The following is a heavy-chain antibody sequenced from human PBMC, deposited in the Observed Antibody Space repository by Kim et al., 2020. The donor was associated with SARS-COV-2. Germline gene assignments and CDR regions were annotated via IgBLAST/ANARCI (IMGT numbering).Heavy chain of an antibody. CDR3: ARRLLGSGYRQFDY. Sequence: NPTPRSRGTIPVDTSKNQFALKLSSVTAADTAVYYCARRLLGSGYRQFDYWGQGTLVTVSS. V-gene: IGHV4-39*01. J-gene: IGHJ4*02. D-gene: IGHD3-3*01.